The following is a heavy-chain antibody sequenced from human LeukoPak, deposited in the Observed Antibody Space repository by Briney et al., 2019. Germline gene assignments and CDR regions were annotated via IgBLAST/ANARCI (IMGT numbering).Heavy chain of an antibody. CDR2: IYYSGTT. Sequence: PSETLSLTCTVSGGPISRYYWSWVRQSPGKGLEWIGPIYYSGTTNYNPSLKSRITISVDTSKNQFSLKLNSVTAADTAVYFCARQYGNYLWDYWGQGTLVTVSS. CDR3: ARQYGNYLWDY. V-gene: IGHV4-59*08. D-gene: IGHD3-22*01. J-gene: IGHJ4*02. CDR1: GGPISRYY.